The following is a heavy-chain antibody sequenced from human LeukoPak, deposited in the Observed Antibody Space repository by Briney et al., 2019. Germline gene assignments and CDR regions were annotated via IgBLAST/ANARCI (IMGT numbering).Heavy chain of an antibody. CDR3: ARRRGAGSKELDY. D-gene: IGHD3-10*01. CDR1: GGSIRSNY. Sequence: SETLSLNCTVSGGSIRSNYWSWIRQPPGKGLEWIGYIYSGGSTNYNPSLRSRVTMSMDTSKNQFSLKMSSLSGADTAVYYCARRRGAGSKELDYWGQGTLVTVSA. CDR2: IYSGGST. J-gene: IGHJ4*02. V-gene: IGHV4-4*09.